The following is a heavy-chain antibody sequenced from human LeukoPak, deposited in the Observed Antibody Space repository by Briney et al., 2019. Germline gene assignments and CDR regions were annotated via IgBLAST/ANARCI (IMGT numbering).Heavy chain of an antibody. V-gene: IGHV3-21*01. Sequence: KSGGSLRLSCAASGFTFSSYSMNWVRQAPGKGLEWVSSISSSSSYIYYADSVKGRFTISRDNAKNSLYLQMNSLRAEDTAVYYCATGAAGTRFLDSLEIWGQGTMVTVSS. CDR1: GFTFSSYS. CDR2: ISSSSSYI. J-gene: IGHJ3*02. D-gene: IGHD1-1*01. CDR3: ATGAAGTRFLDSLEI.